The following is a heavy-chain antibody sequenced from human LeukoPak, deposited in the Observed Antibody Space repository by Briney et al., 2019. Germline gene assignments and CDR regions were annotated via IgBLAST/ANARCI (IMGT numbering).Heavy chain of an antibody. V-gene: IGHV4-39*01. J-gene: IGHJ4*02. CDR1: VGSISSSSYY. CDR3: ANQSQYDPNYFDY. Sequence: PSETLSLTCTVAVGSISSSSYYWGWIRQPPGKGLEWIGSIYYSGSTYYNPSLKSRVTISVDTSKNQFSLKLSSVTAADTAVYYCANQSQYDPNYFDYWGQGTLVTVSS. CDR2: IYYSGST. D-gene: IGHD2-2*01.